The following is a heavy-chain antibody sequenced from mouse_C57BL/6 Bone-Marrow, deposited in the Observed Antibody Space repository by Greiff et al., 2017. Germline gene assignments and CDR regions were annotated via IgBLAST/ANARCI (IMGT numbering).Heavy chain of an antibody. CDR2: IDPSDSYT. J-gene: IGHJ3*01. V-gene: IGHV1-69*01. D-gene: IGHD1-1*01. CDR3: AREDYYGSSYAWFAY. Sequence: QVQLQQPGAELVMPGASVKLSCKASGYTFTSYWMHWVKQRPGQGLEWIGEIDPSDSYTNYKQKFKGKSTLTVDKSSSTAYMKLSSLTSEDSAVYYCAREDYYGSSYAWFAYWGQGTLVTVSA. CDR1: GYTFTSYW.